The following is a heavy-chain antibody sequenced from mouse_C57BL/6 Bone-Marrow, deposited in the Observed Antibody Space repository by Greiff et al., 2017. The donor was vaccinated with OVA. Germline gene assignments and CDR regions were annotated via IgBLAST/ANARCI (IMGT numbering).Heavy chain of an antibody. Sequence: VQLKQSGPELVKPGASVKIPCKASGYTFTDYNMDWVKQSHGKSLEWIGDINPNNGGTIYNQKFKGKATLTVDTSSSTAYMELRSLTSEDTAVYYCARDYGRSVDSWGQGTTLTVSP. CDR1: GYTFTDYN. CDR2: INPNNGGT. D-gene: IGHD1-1*01. V-gene: IGHV1-18*01. J-gene: IGHJ2*01. CDR3: ARDYGRSVDS.